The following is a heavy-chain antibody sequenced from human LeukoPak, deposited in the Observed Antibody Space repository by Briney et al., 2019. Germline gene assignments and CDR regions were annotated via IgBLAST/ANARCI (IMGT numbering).Heavy chain of an antibody. CDR3: ARGLRYDILTGYGSQNPYYFDY. V-gene: IGHV3-53*01. CDR2: IYSGGST. Sequence: PGRSLRLSCAASGFTVSSNYMSWVRQAPGKGLEWVSVIYSGGSTYYADSVKGRFTISRDNSKNTLYLQMNSLRAEDTAVYYCARGLRYDILTGYGSQNPYYFDYWGQGTLVTVSS. D-gene: IGHD3-9*01. J-gene: IGHJ4*02. CDR1: GFTVSSNY.